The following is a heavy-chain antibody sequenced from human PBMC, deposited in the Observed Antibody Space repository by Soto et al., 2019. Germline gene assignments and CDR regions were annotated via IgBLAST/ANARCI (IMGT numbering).Heavy chain of an antibody. D-gene: IGHD6-6*01. V-gene: IGHV4-39*01. CDR1: GGSISSSSYY. CDR3: AIVARRYYFDY. CDR2: IYYSGST. J-gene: IGHJ4*02. Sequence: SETLSLTCTVSGGSISSSSYYWGWIRQPPGKGLEWIGSIYYSGSTYYNPSLKSRVTISVDTSKNQFSLKLSSVTAADTAVYYCAIVARRYYFDYWGQGTLVTVSS.